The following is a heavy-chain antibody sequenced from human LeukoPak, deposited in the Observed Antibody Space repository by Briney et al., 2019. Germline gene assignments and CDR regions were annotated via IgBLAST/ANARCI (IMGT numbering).Heavy chain of an antibody. D-gene: IGHD6-13*01. CDR3: TTSREYSSGWLLDY. CDR2: IKSKTDGGTT. V-gene: IGHV3-15*01. Sequence: GGSLRLSCAASGFTFSNAWMSWVRQAPGKGLEWVGRIKSKTDGGTTDYAAPVKGRFTISRDDSKNTLYLQMNSLKTEDTAVYYCTTSREYSSGWLLDYWGQGTLVTVSS. J-gene: IGHJ4*02. CDR1: GFTFSNAW.